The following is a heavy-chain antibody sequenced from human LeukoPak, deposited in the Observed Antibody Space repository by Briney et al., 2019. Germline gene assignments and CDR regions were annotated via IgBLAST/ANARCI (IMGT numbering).Heavy chain of an antibody. J-gene: IGHJ4*02. CDR2: IYPGDPDT. CDR1: GYRFTNHW. CDR3: ARQGVYFSDSSAFYH. D-gene: IGHD3-22*01. Sequence: PGGSLKISCKASGYRFTNHWIAWVRQMPGKGLELMGSIYPGDPDTRYSPSFQGQITISADKSVATAYLQWSSLKASDTAIYYCARQGVYFSDSSAFYHWGQGTLITVSS. V-gene: IGHV5-51*01.